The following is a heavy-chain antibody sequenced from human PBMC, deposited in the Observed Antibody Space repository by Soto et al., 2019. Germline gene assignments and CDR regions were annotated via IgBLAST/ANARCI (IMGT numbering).Heavy chain of an antibody. J-gene: IGHJ4*02. V-gene: IGHV1-8*01. CDR1: GYTFTSHD. CDR2: MNPNSGNT. Sequence: QVQLVQSGAEVKKSGASVKVSCKASGYTFTSHDINCVRQATGQGLEWMGWMNPNSGNTGYAQKFKGRVTMTRSTSISTAYMELSSLRSEDTAVYYCARWDYGVYARFDYWGQGTLVTVSS. CDR3: ARWDYGVYARFDY. D-gene: IGHD4-17*01.